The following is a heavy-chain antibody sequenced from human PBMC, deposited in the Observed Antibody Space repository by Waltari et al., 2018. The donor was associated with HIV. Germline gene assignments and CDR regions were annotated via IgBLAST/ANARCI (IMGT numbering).Heavy chain of an antibody. V-gene: IGHV1-8*01. J-gene: IGHJ5*02. CDR1: GYTFTSYD. D-gene: IGHD3-22*01. CDR3: AKGESITMIVVRRGWFDP. CDR2: MNPNSGNT. Sequence: QVQLVQSGAEVKKPGASVKVSCKASGYTFTSYDINWVRQATGQGLEWMGWMNPNSGNTGYAQKFQGRVTMTRNTSISTAYMELSSLRSEDTAVYYCAKGESITMIVVRRGWFDPWGQGTLVTVSS.